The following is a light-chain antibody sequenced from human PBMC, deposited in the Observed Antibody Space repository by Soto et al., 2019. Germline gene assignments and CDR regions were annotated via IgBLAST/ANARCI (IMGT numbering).Light chain of an antibody. CDR1: QSVSRN. CDR2: DAS. CDR3: QQYGDWPPDT. V-gene: IGKV3-15*01. J-gene: IGKJ2*01. Sequence: EIVMTQSPSTVCVSPVEMATLSCRASQSVSRNLAWYQQKPGQPPRLLIYDASTRATGVPARFGGSGSGTEFTLTISGLQSEDFAVYYCQQYGDWPPDTFGQGTKVDNK.